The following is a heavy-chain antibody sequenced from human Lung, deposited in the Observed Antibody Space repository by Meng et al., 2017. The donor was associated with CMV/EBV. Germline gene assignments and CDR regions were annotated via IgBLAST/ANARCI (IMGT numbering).Heavy chain of an antibody. CDR3: ARNERDTAGNYYAGVDV. CDR1: GFSIRDYF. V-gene: IGHV3-53*01. J-gene: IGHJ6*02. Sequence: GGSLRLSCAASGFSIRDYFLTWVRRAPGKGLEWVSLIDTIGSTEYADSVKGRFTISRDISKNTLYLQMSSLRAEDTAVYYCARNERDTAGNYYAGVDVWGRGTTVTVSS. D-gene: IGHD5-18*01. CDR2: IDTIGST.